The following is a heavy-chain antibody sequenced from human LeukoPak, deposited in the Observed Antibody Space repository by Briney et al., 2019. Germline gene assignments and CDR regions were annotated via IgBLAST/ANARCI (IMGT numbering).Heavy chain of an antibody. CDR3: ARGGGEQWLVYYYYVMDV. Sequence: SETLSLTCAVYGGSFSGYYWSWIRQPPGKGLEWIGEINHSGSTNYNPSLKSRVTISVDTSKNQFSLKLSSVTAADTAVYYCARGGGEQWLVYYYYVMDVWGQGTTVTVSS. CDR2: INHSGST. J-gene: IGHJ6*02. D-gene: IGHD6-19*01. CDR1: GGSFSGYY. V-gene: IGHV4-34*01.